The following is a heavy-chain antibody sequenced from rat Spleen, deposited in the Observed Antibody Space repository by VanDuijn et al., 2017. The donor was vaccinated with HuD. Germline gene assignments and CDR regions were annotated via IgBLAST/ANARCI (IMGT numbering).Heavy chain of an antibody. CDR3: ARHTTDLYYFDY. J-gene: IGHJ2*01. CDR1: GFAFSNYG. V-gene: IGHV5S13*01. CDR2: ISSGADNT. Sequence: EVQLVESGGGLVQPEGSLKLSCAASGFAFSNYGMAWVRQTPTKGLEWVASISSGADNTYYRDSVKGRFTISRDNAKDTQYLQMDSLRSEDTATYYCARHTTDLYYFDYWGQGVMVTVSS. D-gene: IGHD1-6*01.